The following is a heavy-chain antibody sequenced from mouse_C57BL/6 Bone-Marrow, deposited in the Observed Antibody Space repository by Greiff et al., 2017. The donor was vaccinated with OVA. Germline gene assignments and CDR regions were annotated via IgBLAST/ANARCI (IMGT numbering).Heavy chain of an antibody. J-gene: IGHJ2*01. CDR3: TREDGYYLDYWW. V-gene: IGHV1-15*01. CDR2: IDPETGGT. D-gene: IGHD2-3*01. CDR1: GYTFTDYE. Sequence: QVQLKQSGAELVRPGASVTLSCKASGYTFTDYEMHWVKQTPVHGLEWIGAIDPETGGTAYNQKFKGKAILTADKSSSTAYMELRSLTSEDSAVYYCTREDGYYLDYWWWGQGTTLTVSS.